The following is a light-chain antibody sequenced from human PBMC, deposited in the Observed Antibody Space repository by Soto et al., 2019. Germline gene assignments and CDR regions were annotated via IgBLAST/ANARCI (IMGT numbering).Light chain of an antibody. V-gene: IGKV1-5*03. CDR3: QQYNGYWT. CDR2: EAS. Sequence: DIQMTQSPSNLSASVGDRVTITCRASQSISDSLAWYQQKPGKAPKLLIYEASSLKSGVPSRFSGSRSGTEYTLTISSLQPDDFATYYCQQYNGYWTFGQGTKVEIK. J-gene: IGKJ1*01. CDR1: QSISDS.